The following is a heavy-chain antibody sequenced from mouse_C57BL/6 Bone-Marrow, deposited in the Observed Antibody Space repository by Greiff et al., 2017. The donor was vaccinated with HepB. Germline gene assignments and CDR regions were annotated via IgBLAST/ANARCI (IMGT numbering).Heavy chain of an antibody. CDR2: IYPRSGNT. CDR1: GYTFTSYG. CDR3: AREAPMIKGDY. V-gene: IGHV1-81*01. Sequence: VQLVESGAELARPGASVKLSCKASGYTFTSYGISWVKQRTGQGLEWIGEIYPRSGNTYYNEKFKGKATLTADKSSSTAYMELRSLTSEDSAVYFCAREAPMIKGDYWGQGTTLTVSS. D-gene: IGHD2-4*01. J-gene: IGHJ2*01.